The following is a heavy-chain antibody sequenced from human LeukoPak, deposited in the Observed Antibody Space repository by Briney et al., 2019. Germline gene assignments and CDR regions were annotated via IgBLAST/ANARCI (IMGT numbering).Heavy chain of an antibody. CDR2: ISGSGGST. CDR3: AKDNADYGDYEGMIDY. Sequence: GRSLRLSCAASGFTFSSYAMSWVRQAPGTGLEWVSVISGSGGSTYYADSVKGRFTISRDNSKNTLYLQMNSLRAEDTALYYCAKDNADYGDYEGMIDYWGQGTLVTVSS. CDR1: GFTFSSYA. J-gene: IGHJ4*02. D-gene: IGHD4-17*01. V-gene: IGHV3-23*01.